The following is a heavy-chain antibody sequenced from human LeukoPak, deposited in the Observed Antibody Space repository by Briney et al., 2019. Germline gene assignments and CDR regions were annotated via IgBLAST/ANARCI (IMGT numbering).Heavy chain of an antibody. J-gene: IGHJ4*02. Sequence: GGSLRLSCAASGFTFSSYGMHWVRQAPGKGLEWVAVISYDGSNKYYADSVKGRFTISRDNSKNTLYLQMNSLRAEDTAVYYCAPQAGSSDWGQGTLVTVSS. CDR2: ISYDGSNK. CDR1: GFTFSSYG. D-gene: IGHD6-13*01. V-gene: IGHV3-30*03. CDR3: APQAGSSD.